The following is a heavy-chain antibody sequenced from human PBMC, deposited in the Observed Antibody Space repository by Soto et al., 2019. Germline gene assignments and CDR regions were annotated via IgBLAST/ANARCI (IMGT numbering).Heavy chain of an antibody. CDR3: ARGRGGITGNTPLDY. CDR1: GFTFSSYS. CDR2: ISSSSSYI. Sequence: EVQLVESGGGLVKPGGSLRLSCAASGFTFSSYSMNWVCQAPGKGLEWVSSISSSSSYIYYADSVKGRFTISRDNAKNALYLQMDCLRAEDTAVYYCARGRGGITGNTPLDYWGQGTLVTVSS. V-gene: IGHV3-21*01. D-gene: IGHD1-20*01. J-gene: IGHJ4*02.